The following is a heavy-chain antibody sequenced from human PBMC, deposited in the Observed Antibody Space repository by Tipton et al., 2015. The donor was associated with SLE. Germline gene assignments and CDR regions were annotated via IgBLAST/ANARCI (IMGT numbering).Heavy chain of an antibody. D-gene: IGHD2-21*02. CDR3: ARVVTVGAAHYYDIDV. V-gene: IGHV4-34*12. Sequence: TLSLTCSVYGDSLSGQYWSWIRQPPGKGLEWIGEVFRGGSTNYSLSLESRVTMSVDTSKTQFSLKLGSLTAADTAVYYCARVVTVGAAHYYDIDVWGQGTRVTVSS. CDR1: GDSLSGQY. J-gene: IGHJ6*02. CDR2: VFRGGST.